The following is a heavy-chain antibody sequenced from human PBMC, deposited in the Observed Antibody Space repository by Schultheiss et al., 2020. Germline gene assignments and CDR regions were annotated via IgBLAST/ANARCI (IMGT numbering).Heavy chain of an antibody. Sequence: GGSLRLSCAASGFTFSDYYMSWIRQAPGKGLEWVSYISSSGSTIYYADSVKGRFTISRDNAKNSLYLQMNSLRAEDTAVYYCARDPAVGATTWLGYYYYGMDVWGQGTTVTVSS. D-gene: IGHD1-26*01. CDR2: ISSSGSTI. J-gene: IGHJ6*02. CDR3: ARDPAVGATTWLGYYYYGMDV. V-gene: IGHV3-11*01. CDR1: GFTFSDYY.